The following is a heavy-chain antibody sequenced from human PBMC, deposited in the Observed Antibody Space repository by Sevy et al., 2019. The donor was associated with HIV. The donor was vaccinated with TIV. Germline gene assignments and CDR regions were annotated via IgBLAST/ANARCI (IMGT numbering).Heavy chain of an antibody. CDR1: GFTFDDYA. CDR2: LSRHIRTI. D-gene: IGHD5-12*01. J-gene: IGHJ4*02. V-gene: IGHV3-9*01. Sequence: GGSLRLSCAASGFTFDDYAMHWVRQAPGKGLEWVSGLSRHIRTIGYADSVKGRFTISRDNARNSLYLQMNSLRAEDTAFYYCLKDKVDGDSGYGLFDFWGQGTLVTVSS. CDR3: LKDKVDGDSGYGLFDF.